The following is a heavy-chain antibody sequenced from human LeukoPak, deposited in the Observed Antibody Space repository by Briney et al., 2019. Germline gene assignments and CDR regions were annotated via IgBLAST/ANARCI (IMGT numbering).Heavy chain of an antibody. J-gene: IGHJ4*02. CDR2: IYYSGST. CDR1: GVSISSGGYY. V-gene: IGHV4-31*03. Sequence: MSSQTLSLTCTVSGVSISSGGYYWSWIRQHPGKGLEWIGYIYYSGSTYYNPSLKSRVTISVDTSKNQFSLKLSSVTAADTAVYYCARDSSGWYDGIGLDYWGQGTLVTVSS. D-gene: IGHD6-19*01. CDR3: ARDSSGWYDGIGLDY.